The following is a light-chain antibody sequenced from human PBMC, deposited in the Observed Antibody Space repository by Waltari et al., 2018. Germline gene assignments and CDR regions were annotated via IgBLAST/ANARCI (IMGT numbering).Light chain of an antibody. V-gene: IGKV1-5*03. J-gene: IGKJ2*01. CDR3: HHRDT. CDR2: KAS. CDR1: QSISSW. Sequence: DIQMTQSPSTLSAYVGDRVTITCRASQSISSWLAWYQQKPGKAPKLLIYKASSLESGVPSRFSGSGSGTEFTLTISSLQPDDFATYYCHHRDTFGQGTKLEIK.